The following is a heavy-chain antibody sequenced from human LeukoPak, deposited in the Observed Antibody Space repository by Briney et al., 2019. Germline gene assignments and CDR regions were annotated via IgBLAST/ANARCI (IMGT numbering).Heavy chain of an antibody. V-gene: IGHV1-69*13. Sequence: GASVTVSCTASGGTFSSYAISWVRQAPGQGLEWMGGIIPIFGTANYAQKFQGRVTITADESTSTAYMELSSLRSEDTAVYYCAGSSGYYGMDVWGQGTTVTVSS. CDR1: GGTFSSYA. J-gene: IGHJ6*02. CDR3: AGSSGYYGMDV. D-gene: IGHD3-22*01. CDR2: IIPIFGTA.